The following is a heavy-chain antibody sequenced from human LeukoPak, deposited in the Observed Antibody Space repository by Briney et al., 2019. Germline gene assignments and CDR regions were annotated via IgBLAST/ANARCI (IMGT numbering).Heavy chain of an antibody. CDR3: ARPYSSGFYWYFDL. Sequence: SETLSLTCTVSGGSISSYYWSWIRQPPGKGLEWIGYIYYSGSTNYNPSLKSRVTISVDTSKNQFSLKLSSVTAADTAVYYCARPYSSGFYWYFDLWGRGTLVTVSS. J-gene: IGHJ2*01. D-gene: IGHD6-19*01. CDR2: IYYSGST. CDR1: GGSISSYY. V-gene: IGHV4-59*01.